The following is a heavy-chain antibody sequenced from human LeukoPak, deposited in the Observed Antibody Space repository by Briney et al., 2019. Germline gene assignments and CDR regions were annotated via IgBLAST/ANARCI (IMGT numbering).Heavy chain of an antibody. Sequence: GGSLRLSCTASGFTFSSYGMSWVRQAPGKGLEWVSFITPNADRTSYADSVEGRFTISRDNPRNTLYMQMNSLRDEDTALYYCAIMHGYYDGSGYWVQWGQGTLVTVSS. CDR1: GFTFSSYG. D-gene: IGHD3-22*01. CDR3: AIMHGYYDGSGYWVQ. V-gene: IGHV3-23*01. CDR2: ITPNADRT. J-gene: IGHJ1*01.